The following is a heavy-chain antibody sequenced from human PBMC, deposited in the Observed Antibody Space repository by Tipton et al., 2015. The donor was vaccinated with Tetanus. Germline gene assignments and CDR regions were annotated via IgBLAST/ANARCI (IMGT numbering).Heavy chain of an antibody. CDR2: INPANGNT. CDR1: GYSFTNSA. J-gene: IGHJ4*02. V-gene: IGHV1-3*01. CDR3: ARSLVRGVVVRLFFDY. D-gene: IGHD3-10*01. Sequence: QSGAEVKKPGASVSVSCKASGYSFTNSAIHWLRQAPGQRLEWMGWINPANGNTGYSQNLQGRLTITRDTSANTIYMELSSLRSEDTAVYHCARSLVRGVVVRLFFDYWDRGTPVSVSS.